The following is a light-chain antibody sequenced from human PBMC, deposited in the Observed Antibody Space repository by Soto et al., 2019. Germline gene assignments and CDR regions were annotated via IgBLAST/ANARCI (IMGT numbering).Light chain of an antibody. V-gene: IGLV2-23*01. J-gene: IGLJ1*01. CDR3: CSYAGSSTSLYV. CDR2: EGT. CDR1: SSDVGSYNL. Sequence: QSSLTQPASVSGSPGQSITISCTGTSSDVGSYNLVSWYQHLPGKAPKVLIYEGTKRPSGVSNRFSGSKSANTASLTISGLQAEDEADYYCCSYAGSSTSLYVFGTGTKVTVL.